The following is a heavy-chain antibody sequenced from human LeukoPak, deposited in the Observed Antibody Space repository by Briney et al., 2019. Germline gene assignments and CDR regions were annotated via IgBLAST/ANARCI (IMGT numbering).Heavy chain of an antibody. CDR1: GDFISTYY. V-gene: IGHV4-4*07. D-gene: IGHD6-6*01. CDR3: ARGSTLSSSSDSHDY. J-gene: IGHJ4*02. Sequence: SETLSLTCTVSGDFISTYYWSWIRQPAGKGLEWIGRIFTSGSANYNPSLKSRATMSVDTSKNQFSMRLSSLTAADTAVYYCARGSTLSSSSDSHDYWGQGTLVIVSS. CDR2: IFTSGSA.